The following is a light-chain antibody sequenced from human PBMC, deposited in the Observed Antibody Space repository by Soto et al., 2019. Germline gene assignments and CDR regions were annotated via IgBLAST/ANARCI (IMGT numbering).Light chain of an antibody. CDR3: QQFNNWPHT. CDR2: VAS. Sequence: EIVLTQSPATLSVSPGEGATLSCRASQSVNQKLGWYQQKPGQAPRLLIYVASYRATGIPARFSGSGSGTEYTLTISNLQAEDFAVYYCQQFNNWPHTFGQGTRLEI. CDR1: QSVNQK. J-gene: IGKJ5*01. V-gene: IGKV3-15*01.